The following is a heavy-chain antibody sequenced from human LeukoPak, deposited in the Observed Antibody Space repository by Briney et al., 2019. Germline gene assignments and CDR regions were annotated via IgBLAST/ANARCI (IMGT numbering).Heavy chain of an antibody. Sequence: GGSLRLSCAASGFTFSSYWMHCVRQVPGKGLVWVSRINTDGNSTRYADSVKGRFTISRDNAKNTLYLQMNSLRAEDTAVYYCARVPLGEFKGFDPWGQGTLVTVSS. CDR1: GFTFSSYW. CDR3: ARVPLGEFKGFDP. D-gene: IGHD3-10*01. V-gene: IGHV3-74*01. CDR2: INTDGNST. J-gene: IGHJ5*02.